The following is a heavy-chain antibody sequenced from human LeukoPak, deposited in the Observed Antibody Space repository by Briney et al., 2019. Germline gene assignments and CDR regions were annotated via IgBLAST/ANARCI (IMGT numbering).Heavy chain of an antibody. Sequence: PGGSLRLSCAASGFTFSSYGMHWVRQAPGKGLEWVAFIRYDGSNKYYADSVKGRFTISRDNSENTLYLQMNSLRAEDTAVYYCAKGAAAGTHYFDYWGQGTLVTVSS. CDR3: AKGAAAGTHYFDY. CDR1: GFTFSSYG. J-gene: IGHJ4*02. CDR2: IRYDGSNK. V-gene: IGHV3-30*02. D-gene: IGHD6-13*01.